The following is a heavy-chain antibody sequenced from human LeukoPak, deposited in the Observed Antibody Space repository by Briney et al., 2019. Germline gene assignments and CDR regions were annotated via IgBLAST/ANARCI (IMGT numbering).Heavy chain of an antibody. CDR2: INPNSGGT. CDR3: ARDPHEVYYGMDV. Sequence: ASVKVSCKASGYTFTGYYMHWVRQAPGQGLEWMGWINPNSGGTNYAQKFQGRVTMTRDTSISTAYMELSRLRSDDTAVYYCARDPHEVYYGMDVWGQGTTVTVSS. J-gene: IGHJ6*02. CDR1: GYTFTGYY. V-gene: IGHV1-2*02.